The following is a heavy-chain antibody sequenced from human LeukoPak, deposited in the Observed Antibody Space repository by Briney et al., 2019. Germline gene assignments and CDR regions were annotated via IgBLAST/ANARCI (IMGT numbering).Heavy chain of an antibody. CDR2: ISYDGSNK. D-gene: IGHD6-13*01. CDR3: ARSIAAAGTWDRRDHDAFDI. Sequence: PGGSLRLSCAASGFTFSSYAMHWVRQAPGKGLEWVAVISYDGSNKYYADSVKGRFTISRDNSKNTLYLQMNSLRAEDTAVYYCARSIAAAGTWDRRDHDAFDIWGQGTMVTVSS. V-gene: IGHV3-30*04. J-gene: IGHJ3*02. CDR1: GFTFSSYA.